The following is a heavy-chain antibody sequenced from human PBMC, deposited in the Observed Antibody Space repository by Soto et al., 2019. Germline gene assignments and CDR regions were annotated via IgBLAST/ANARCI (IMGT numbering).Heavy chain of an antibody. CDR3: ARGDREDIAVVIGVRPGEYGVDV. J-gene: IGHJ6*02. CDR2: ISYDGGNK. CDR1: GFTFRNYA. V-gene: IGHV3-30*04. D-gene: IGHD2-15*01. Sequence: ESGGGVVQPGRSLRLSCAASGFTFRNYAMHWVRQAPGKGLECVAVISYDGGNKFYRDYVKGRFTISRDNSKNTLYLQKNSLRYEDPAVYYCARGDREDIAVVIGVRPGEYGVDVWGQGTTVTVSS.